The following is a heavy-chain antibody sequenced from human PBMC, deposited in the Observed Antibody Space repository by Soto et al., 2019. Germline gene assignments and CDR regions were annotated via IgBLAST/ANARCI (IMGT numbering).Heavy chain of an antibody. CDR3: ARVASSGYYGYFDL. CDR2: IHHSGST. CDR1: GGSISNENYY. V-gene: IGHV4-30-4*01. Sequence: PSETLSLTCTVSGGSISNENYYWSWIRQPPGESLEWIGYIHHSGSTSYNPSLKSRFTIAVDTSRNQFSLKMNSVTAADTAVFYCARVASSGYYGYFDLWGRGTLVTVSS. D-gene: IGHD3-22*01. J-gene: IGHJ2*01.